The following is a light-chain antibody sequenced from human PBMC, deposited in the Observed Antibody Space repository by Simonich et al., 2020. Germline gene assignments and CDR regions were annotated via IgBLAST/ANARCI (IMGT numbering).Light chain of an antibody. CDR2: AAS. J-gene: IGKJ3*01. V-gene: IGKV1-8*01. CDR1: QGISSY. Sequence: AIRMTQSPSSLSASTGVRVTNTCRASQGISSYLAWYQQKPGKAPKLLIYAASTLQRGVPSRFSGSGSGTDFTFTISCLQSEDFATYYCQQYYSYPSTFGPGTKVDIK. CDR3: QQYYSYPST.